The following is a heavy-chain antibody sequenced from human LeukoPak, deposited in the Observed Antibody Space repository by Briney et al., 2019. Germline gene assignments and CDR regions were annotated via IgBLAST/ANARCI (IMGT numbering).Heavy chain of an antibody. CDR2: INWNGGST. Sequence: GGSLRLSCAASGFTVSSNYMSWVRQAPGKGLEWVSGINWNGGSTGYADSVKGRFTISRDNAKNSLYLQMNSLRAEDTALYYCARVSDGRNYYDSSGYSYWGQGTLVTVSS. CDR3: ARVSDGRNYYDSSGYSY. D-gene: IGHD3-22*01. J-gene: IGHJ4*02. CDR1: GFTVSSNY. V-gene: IGHV3-20*04.